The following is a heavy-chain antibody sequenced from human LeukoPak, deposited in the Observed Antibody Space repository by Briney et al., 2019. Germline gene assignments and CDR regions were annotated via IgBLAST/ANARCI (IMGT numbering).Heavy chain of an antibody. CDR3: ARHGTTVRGFDY. D-gene: IGHD4-17*01. V-gene: IGHV4-39*01. J-gene: IGHJ4*02. CDR1: GGSISSSSYY. Sequence: SETLSLTCTVSGGSISSSSYYWGWIRQPPGKGLEWIGSIYYSGSTYYNPSLKSRVTISVDTSKNQFSLKLSSVTAADTAVYYCARHGTTVRGFDYWGQGTLVTVSS. CDR2: IYYSGST.